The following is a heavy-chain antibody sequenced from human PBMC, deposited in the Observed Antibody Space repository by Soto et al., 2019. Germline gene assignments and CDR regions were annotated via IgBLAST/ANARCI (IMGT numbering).Heavy chain of an antibody. V-gene: IGHV4-39*01. CDR3: ARVFFDSMDYHTTCFDP. CDR1: GDSISNSRFY. J-gene: IGHJ5*02. D-gene: IGHD3-22*01. Sequence: PSETLSLTCSVSGDSISNSRFYWAWIRQPPGEVLEWIVSIYHTGNAYYNPSLKSRVTISFDTSNNQFSLKLTSVTSSYASLYYXARVFFDSMDYHTTCFDPWGKGTLVTAST. CDR2: IYHTGNA.